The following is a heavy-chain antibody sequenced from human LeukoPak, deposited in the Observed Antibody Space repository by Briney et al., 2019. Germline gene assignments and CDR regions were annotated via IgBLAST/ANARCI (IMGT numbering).Heavy chain of an antibody. CDR3: ARGYCRSTSCPEGY. Sequence: GASVKVSCKASGYTFTGYYMHWVRQAPGQGLEGMGWINPNSGGTNYAQKFQGRVTMTRDTSISTAYMELSRLRSDDTAVYYCARGYCRSTSCPEGYWGQGTLVTVSS. D-gene: IGHD2-2*01. J-gene: IGHJ4*02. CDR1: GYTFTGYY. V-gene: IGHV1-2*02. CDR2: INPNSGGT.